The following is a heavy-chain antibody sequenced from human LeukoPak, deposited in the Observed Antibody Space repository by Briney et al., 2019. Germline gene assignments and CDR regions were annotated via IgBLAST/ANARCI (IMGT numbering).Heavy chain of an antibody. CDR3: AKDQGYSYGSSSVDY. J-gene: IGHJ4*02. V-gene: IGHV3-30*18. CDR2: ISYDGSNK. CDR1: GSTFSSYG. D-gene: IGHD5-18*01. Sequence: GGSLTLSCSASGSTFSSYGMHWVRQAPGKGLEWVAVISYDGSNKYYADSVKGRFTISRDNSKNTLYLQMNSLRAEDTAVYYCAKDQGYSYGSSSVDYWGQGTLVTVSS.